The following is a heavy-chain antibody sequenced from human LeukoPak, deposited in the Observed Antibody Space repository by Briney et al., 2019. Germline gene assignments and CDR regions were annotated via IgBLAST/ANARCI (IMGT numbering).Heavy chain of an antibody. J-gene: IGHJ5*02. V-gene: IGHV1-2*02. CDR3: AREWASIAAAGTINWFDP. CDR2: INPNSGGT. Sequence: ASVKVSCKASGYTFTGYYMHWVRQAPGQGLEWMGWINPNSGGTNYAQKFQGRVTMTRDTSISTVYMELSRLRSDDTAVYYCAREWASIAAAGTINWFDPWGQGTLVTVSS. CDR1: GYTFTGYY. D-gene: IGHD6-13*01.